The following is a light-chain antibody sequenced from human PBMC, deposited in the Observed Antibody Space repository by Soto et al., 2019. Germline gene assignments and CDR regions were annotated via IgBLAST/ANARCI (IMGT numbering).Light chain of an antibody. CDR3: LQTYSLPVA. J-gene: IGKJ4*01. Sequence: IQVTQSPSSLSASVGDRVTITCRASQSIDSHLNWYQQKAGTAPHLLISGAPNLQGGVPSRFSGSGSGTDFTLTITTLQPEDFATYYCLQTYSLPVAFGGGTKVEVK. CDR2: GAP. CDR1: QSIDSH. V-gene: IGKV1-39*01.